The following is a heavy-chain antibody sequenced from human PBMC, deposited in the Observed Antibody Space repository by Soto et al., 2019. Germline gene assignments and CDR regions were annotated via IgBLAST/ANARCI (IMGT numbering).Heavy chain of an antibody. D-gene: IGHD3-10*01. V-gene: IGHV3-23*01. Sequence: EVELLESGGGLVQPGGSLRLSCVVSGLNFRNYGMSWVRQAPGKGLEGVAVITNSGGTRYYAASVQGRFTITRNNFTNPMELQINSLGAEDTARYYYVDLNFPARAGGSGNYVGFDPWGQGTQVTVSS. CDR1: GLNFRNYG. CDR3: VDLNFPARAGGSGNYVGFDP. J-gene: IGHJ5*02. CDR2: ITNSGGTR.